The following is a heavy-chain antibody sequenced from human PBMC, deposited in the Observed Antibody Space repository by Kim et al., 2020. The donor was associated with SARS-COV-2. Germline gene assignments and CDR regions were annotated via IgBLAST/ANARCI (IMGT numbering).Heavy chain of an antibody. Sequence: SETLSLTCTVSGGSISSGGYYWSWIRQHPGKGLEWIGYIYYSGSTYYNPSLKSRVTISVDTSKNQFSLKLSSVTAADTAVYYCAREAAYCSGGSCYYYYYGMDVWGQGTTVTVSS. V-gene: IGHV4-31*03. J-gene: IGHJ6*02. D-gene: IGHD2-15*01. CDR1: GGSISSGGYY. CDR3: AREAAYCSGGSCYYYYYGMDV. CDR2: IYYSGST.